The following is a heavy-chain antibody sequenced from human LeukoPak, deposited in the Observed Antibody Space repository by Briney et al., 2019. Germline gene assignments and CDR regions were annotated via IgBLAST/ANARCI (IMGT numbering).Heavy chain of an antibody. Sequence: GGSLRLSCAASGFTFSSYAMSWVRQAPGKGLEWVSSVFGSGGSTYYADSVKGRFTISRDNSKNTLYLQTNSLRAEDTAVYYCAKVSRGYCRGGTCYYYYGMDVWGQGTTVTVSS. CDR3: AKVSRGYCRGGTCYYYYGMDV. D-gene: IGHD2-15*01. CDR2: VFGSGGST. V-gene: IGHV3-23*01. J-gene: IGHJ6*02. CDR1: GFTFSSYA.